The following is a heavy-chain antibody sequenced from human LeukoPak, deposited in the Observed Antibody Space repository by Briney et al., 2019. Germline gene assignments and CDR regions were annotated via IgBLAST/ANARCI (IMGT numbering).Heavy chain of an antibody. CDR3: SVNYCSGGSCYML. D-gene: IGHD2-15*01. CDR1: GFTFSGSV. Sequence: GGSLRLSCAASGFTFSGSVMHWVRQASGKGLEWVGRIRSKANSYATAYAASVKGRFTISRDDSKNTAYLQMNSLKTEDTAVYYCSVNYCSGGSCYMLWGQGTLVAVSS. J-gene: IGHJ4*02. V-gene: IGHV3-73*01. CDR2: IRSKANSYAT.